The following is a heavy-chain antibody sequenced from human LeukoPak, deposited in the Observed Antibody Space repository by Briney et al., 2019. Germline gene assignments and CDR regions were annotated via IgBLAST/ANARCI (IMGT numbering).Heavy chain of an antibody. CDR2: ISYSGST. Sequence: SETLSLTCTVSGGSISSDSFYWGWIRQPPGKGLEWIGSISYSGSTYYNPSLKSRVTISLDTSKNQFSLKLSSVTAANTAVYYCARREGSNWFYFDSWGQGTLVTVSS. D-gene: IGHD5-24*01. CDR1: GGSISSDSFY. V-gene: IGHV4-39*01. J-gene: IGHJ4*02. CDR3: ARREGSNWFYFDS.